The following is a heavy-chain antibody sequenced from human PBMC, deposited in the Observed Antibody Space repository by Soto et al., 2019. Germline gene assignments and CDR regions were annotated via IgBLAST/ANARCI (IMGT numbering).Heavy chain of an antibody. CDR3: AREGTDYDFWSGPRTPNWFDP. CDR1: GFTFSSYS. D-gene: IGHD3-3*01. CDR2: ISSSSSYI. Sequence: PGGSLRLSCAASGFTFSSYSMNWVRQAPGKGLEWVSSISSSSSYIYYADSVKGRFTISRDNAKNSLYLQMNSLRAEDTAVYYCAREGTDYDFWSGPRTPNWFDPWGQGTLVTVSS. J-gene: IGHJ5*02. V-gene: IGHV3-21*01.